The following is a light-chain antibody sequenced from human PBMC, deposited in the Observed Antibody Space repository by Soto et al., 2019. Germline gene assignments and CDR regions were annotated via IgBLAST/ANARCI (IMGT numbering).Light chain of an antibody. CDR2: GTS. CDR1: QSVGSSY. J-gene: IGKJ1*01. CDR3: QQYTTSSWP. V-gene: IGKV3-20*01. Sequence: GLKMSLGTVSLSTGERATLSCRASQSVGSSYLAWYQQKPGQAPRVLIYGTSSRATGIPDRFSGSGSGTDFTLTISRLEPEDFAVYYCQQYTTSSWPFGQGTNVAIK.